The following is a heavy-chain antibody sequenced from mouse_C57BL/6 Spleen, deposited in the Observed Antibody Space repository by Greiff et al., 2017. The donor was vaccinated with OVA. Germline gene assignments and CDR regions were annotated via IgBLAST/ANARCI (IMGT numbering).Heavy chain of an antibody. J-gene: IGHJ2*01. CDR2: IYPGSGST. Sequence: VQLQQSGAELVKPGASLKMSCTASGYTFTSYWITWVQQRPGQGLEWIGDIYPGSGSTNYNEKFKSKTTLAVDTSSSTAYMQLSSLTSEDSAVYYCARSPYSNYDYFDDWGQGTTLTVSS. CDR3: ARSPYSNYDYFDD. CDR1: GYTFTSYW. V-gene: IGHV1-55*01. D-gene: IGHD2-5*01.